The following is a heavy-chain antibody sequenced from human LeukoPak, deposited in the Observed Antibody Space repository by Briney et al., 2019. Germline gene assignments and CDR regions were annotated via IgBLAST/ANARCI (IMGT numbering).Heavy chain of an antibody. J-gene: IGHJ4*02. CDR1: GGSFSGYY. V-gene: IGHV4-34*01. CDR2: INHSGST. Sequence: SETLSLTCAVYGGSFSGYYWSWIRQPPGKGLEWIGEINHSGSTNYNPSLKSRVTISVDTSKNQFSMQLSSVTAADTAAYYCATVSGDYRVHWGQGTLVTVSS. D-gene: IGHD4-17*01. CDR3: ATVSGDYRVH.